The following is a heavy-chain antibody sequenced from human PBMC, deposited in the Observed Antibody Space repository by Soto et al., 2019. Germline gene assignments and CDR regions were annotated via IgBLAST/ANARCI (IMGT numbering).Heavy chain of an antibody. CDR2: IIPIFGSA. Sequence: ASVKVSCKAPGGTLSSYAINWVRQAPGQGLEWIGGIIPIFGSANYAPKFQGRVTISADESTSTAYMEVSSLRSEDTAVYYCAGTREIPYYHGMDVWGQGTTVTVSS. CDR3: AGTREIPYYHGMDV. J-gene: IGHJ6*02. V-gene: IGHV1-69*13. CDR1: GGTLSSYA. D-gene: IGHD2-2*02.